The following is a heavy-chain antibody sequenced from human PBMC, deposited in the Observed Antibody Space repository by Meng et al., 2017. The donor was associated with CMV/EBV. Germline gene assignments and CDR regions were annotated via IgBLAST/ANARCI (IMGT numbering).Heavy chain of an antibody. CDR2: IKQDGSEK. CDR3: AREGWADIVVVPAAGGMDV. CDR1: GFTFSSYW. J-gene: IGHJ6*02. Sequence: GGSLRLSCAASGFTFSSYWMSWVRQAPGKGLEWVANIKQDGSEKYYVDSVKSRFTISRDNAKNSLYLQMNSLRAEDTAVYYCAREGWADIVVVPAAGGMDVWGQGTTVTVSS. D-gene: IGHD2-2*01. V-gene: IGHV3-7*01.